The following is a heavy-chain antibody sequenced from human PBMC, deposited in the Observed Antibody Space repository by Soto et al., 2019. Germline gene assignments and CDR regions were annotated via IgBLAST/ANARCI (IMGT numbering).Heavy chain of an antibody. Sequence: GGSLRLSCAVSGFNVTNTYMSWVRQAPGKGLEWVSVIYRGFSTFYADSVKGRFTVSRDDSKNTVSLQMNSLRAEDTAVYYCARDRSDWPRDDSFDIWGQGTMVTVSS. J-gene: IGHJ3*02. CDR3: ARDRSDWPRDDSFDI. D-gene: IGHD3-9*01. CDR2: IYRGFST. CDR1: GFNVTNTY. V-gene: IGHV3-53*01.